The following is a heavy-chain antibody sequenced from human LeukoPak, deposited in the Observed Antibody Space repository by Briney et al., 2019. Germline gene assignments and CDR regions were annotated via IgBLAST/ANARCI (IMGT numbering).Heavy chain of an antibody. V-gene: IGHV3-20*01. CDR2: INWNGGST. J-gene: IGHJ3*02. Sequence: GGSLRRSGAASGFTFDDYGMSWVRQAPGKGLEGVSGINWNGGSTGYADSVKGRFAISRDNAKNSLYLQMNSLRAEDTALYHCARGRGYSYGRDAFDIWGQGTMVTVSS. CDR3: ARGRGYSYGRDAFDI. CDR1: GFTFDDYG. D-gene: IGHD5-18*01.